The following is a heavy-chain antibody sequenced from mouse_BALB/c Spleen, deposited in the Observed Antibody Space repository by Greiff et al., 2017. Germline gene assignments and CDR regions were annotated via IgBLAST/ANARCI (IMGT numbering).Heavy chain of an antibody. CDR3: ARDRAYRYDY. Sequence: EVKLMESGGGLVQPGGSLRLSCATSGFTFPDYYMSWVRQPPGKALEWLGFIRNKANGYTTEYSASVKGRFTISRDNSQSILYLQMNTLRAEDSATYYCARDRAYRYDYWGQGTSVTVSS. D-gene: IGHD2-14*01. CDR1: GFTFPDYY. J-gene: IGHJ4*01. V-gene: IGHV7-3*02. CDR2: IRNKANGYTT.